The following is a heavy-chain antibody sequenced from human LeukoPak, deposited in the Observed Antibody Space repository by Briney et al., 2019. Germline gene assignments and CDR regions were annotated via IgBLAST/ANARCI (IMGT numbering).Heavy chain of an antibody. Sequence: ASVKVSCKASGYTFTSYDINWVRQATGQGLEWMGWISAYNGNTNYAQKLQGRVTMTTDTSTSTAYMELRSLRSDDTAVYYCARDQRGIVGATIIHWGQGTLVTVSS. CDR2: ISAYNGNT. D-gene: IGHD1-26*01. CDR3: ARDQRGIVGATIIH. J-gene: IGHJ4*02. CDR1: GYTFTSYD. V-gene: IGHV1-18*01.